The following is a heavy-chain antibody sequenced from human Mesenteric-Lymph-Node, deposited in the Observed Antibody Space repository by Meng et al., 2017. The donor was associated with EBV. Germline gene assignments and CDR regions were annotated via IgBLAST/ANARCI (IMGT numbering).Heavy chain of an antibody. CDR3: ATPRTMWEHDY. CDR1: GYAFTTYV. D-gene: IGHD1-26*01. V-gene: IGHV1-3*01. CDR2: INVVNGNT. Sequence: QVQLVQSGADVKTPGASVKVSCSFSGYAFTTYVMHWVRQAPGRGLEWMGWINVVNGNTKYSQRFQGRLSITWDTSATTVNMEMSSLRSEDTAVYYCATPRTMWEHDYWGQGTLVTVSS. J-gene: IGHJ4*02.